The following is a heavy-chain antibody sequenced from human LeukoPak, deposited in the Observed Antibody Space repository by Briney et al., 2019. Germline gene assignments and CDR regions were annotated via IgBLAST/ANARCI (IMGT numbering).Heavy chain of an antibody. CDR3: ARSRPPLTYCSSTSCSSYYYYYMDV. V-gene: IGHV5-51*01. J-gene: IGHJ6*03. Sequence: GESLKISCKGSGYSFTSYWIGWVRQMPGKGLEWMGIIYPGDSDTRYSPSFQGQVTISADKSISTAYLQWSSLKASDTAMYYCARSRPPLTYCSSTSCSSYYYYYMDVWGKGTTVTVSS. CDR2: IYPGDSDT. CDR1: GYSFTSYW. D-gene: IGHD2-2*01.